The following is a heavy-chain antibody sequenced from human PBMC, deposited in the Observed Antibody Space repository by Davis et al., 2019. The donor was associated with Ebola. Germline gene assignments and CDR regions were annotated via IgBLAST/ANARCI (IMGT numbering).Heavy chain of an antibody. CDR2: ISSSSSYI. J-gene: IGHJ3*02. CDR1: GFTFSSYS. V-gene: IGHV3-21*01. Sequence: PGGSLRLSCTASGFTFSSYSMNWVRQAPGKGLEWVSSISSSSSYIYYADSVKGRFTISRDNAKNSLYLQMNSLRAEDTAVYYCARGIYTIPHYAQDIWGQGTMVTVSS. D-gene: IGHD2-2*02. CDR3: ARGIYTIPHYAQDI.